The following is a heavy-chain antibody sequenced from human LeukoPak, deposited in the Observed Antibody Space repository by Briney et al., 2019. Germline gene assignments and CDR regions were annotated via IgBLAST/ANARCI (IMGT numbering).Heavy chain of an antibody. V-gene: IGHV1-2*02. Sequence: ASVKVSCKASGYTFTGYYMHWVRQAPGQGLEWMGWINPNSGGTNYAQKFQGRVTMIRDTSISTAYMELSRLRSDDTAVYYCAGTQYYDFWSGYYPLDYWGQGTLVTVSS. D-gene: IGHD3-3*01. CDR1: GYTFTGYY. CDR2: INPNSGGT. CDR3: AGTQYYDFWSGYYPLDY. J-gene: IGHJ4*02.